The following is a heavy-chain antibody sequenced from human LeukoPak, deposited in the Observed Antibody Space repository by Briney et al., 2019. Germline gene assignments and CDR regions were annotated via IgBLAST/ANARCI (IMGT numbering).Heavy chain of an antibody. CDR1: GYSFSTYW. CDR3: ARLVGGVAGMGDYFDF. D-gene: IGHD6-19*01. V-gene: IGHV5-51*01. Sequence: GESLKISCKGSGYSFSTYWMGWVRQVPGKGLEWMGIIYPGDSDTRESPSFQGQVTMSADRSISTAYLQWSSLKASDSAMYYCARLVGGVAGMGDYFDFWGQGTLVTVSS. CDR2: IYPGDSDT. J-gene: IGHJ4*02.